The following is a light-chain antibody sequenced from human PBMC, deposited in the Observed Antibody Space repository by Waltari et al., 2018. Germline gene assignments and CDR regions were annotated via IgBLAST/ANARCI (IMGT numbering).Light chain of an antibody. CDR3: LQYGASPRT. CDR1: QSLSSNS. V-gene: IGKV3-20*01. CDR2: GAS. J-gene: IGKJ2*02. Sequence: EVVLTLSPGTLSLSPGERATLSCRASQSLSSNSLAWYQHKLGQAPRLLIYGASSRATDIPDRFSGSGSGTDFTLTISRLEPEDFAVYYCLQYGASPRTFGQGTKLEIK.